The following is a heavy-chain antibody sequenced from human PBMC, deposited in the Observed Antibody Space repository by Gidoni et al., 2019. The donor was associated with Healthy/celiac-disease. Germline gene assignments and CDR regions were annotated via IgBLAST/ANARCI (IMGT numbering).Heavy chain of an antibody. CDR2: ISWNSGSI. CDR1: GLPFDVYA. CDR3: AKDIEERGSYYYYYGMDV. J-gene: IGHJ6*02. D-gene: IGHD3-16*01. Sequence: EVKLGESGGGLVQPGRSLRLSGAASGLPFDVYAMHWVRQAPGKGLEWVSGISWNSGSIGYADSVKGRFTISRDNAKNSLYLQMNSLRAEDTALYYCAKDIEERGSYYYYYGMDVWGQGTTVTVSS. V-gene: IGHV3-9*01.